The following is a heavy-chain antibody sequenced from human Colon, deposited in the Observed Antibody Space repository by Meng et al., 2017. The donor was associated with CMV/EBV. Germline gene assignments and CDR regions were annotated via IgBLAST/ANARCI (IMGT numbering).Heavy chain of an antibody. Sequence: SGGTISRFAINWVRQAPGQGLEWLGGSIPILGTANYARKFLGRVTITTDDSTNTAYMEMSSLTSEDTAVYFCARGFGLTTVTSYFDYWGQGTLVTVSS. CDR2: SIPILGTA. J-gene: IGHJ4*02. D-gene: IGHD4-17*01. V-gene: IGHV1-69*05. CDR3: ARGFGLTTVTSYFDY. CDR1: GGTISRFA.